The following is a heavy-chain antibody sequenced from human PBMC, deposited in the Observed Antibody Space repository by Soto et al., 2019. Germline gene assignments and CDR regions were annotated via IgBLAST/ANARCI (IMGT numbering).Heavy chain of an antibody. CDR1: GGSISSGDYY. CDR3: DSGELTPNWFDP. V-gene: IGHV4-30-4*01. J-gene: IGHJ5*02. CDR2: IYYSGST. D-gene: IGHD3-10*01. Sequence: QVQLQESGPGLVKPSQTLSLTCTVSGGSISSGDYYWSWIRQPPGKGLEWIGYIYYSGSTYYNPSLKSRVTISVYTSKNQFSVKLSAVTYADTAVYYGDSGELTPNWFDPWGQGTLVTVSS.